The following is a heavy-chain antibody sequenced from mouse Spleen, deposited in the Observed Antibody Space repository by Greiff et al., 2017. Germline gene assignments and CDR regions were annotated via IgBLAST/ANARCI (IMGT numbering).Heavy chain of an antibody. CDR3: ARDGGYDWYFDV. CDR2: ISYDGSN. J-gene: IGHJ1*01. D-gene: IGHD2-2*01. V-gene: IGHV3-6*01. Sequence: EVQRVESGPGLVKPSQSLSLTCSVTGYSITSGYYWNWIRQFPGNKLEWMGYISYDGSNNYNPSLKNRISITRDTSKNQFFLKLNSVTTEDTATYYCARDGGYDWYFDVWGAGTTVTVSS. CDR1: GYSITSGYY.